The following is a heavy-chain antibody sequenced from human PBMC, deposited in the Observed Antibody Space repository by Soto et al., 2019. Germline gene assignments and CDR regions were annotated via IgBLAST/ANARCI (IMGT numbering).Heavy chain of an antibody. Sequence: QVQLVQSGAEVKKPGASVKVSCKASGYTFTSYDINWMRQATGQGLEWMGWMNPNSGNTDYAQKFQGRVTMIRNTSISTAYMELSSLRSEDTAVYYCARERSAAGAGWFDPWGQGTLVTVSS. D-gene: IGHD6-13*01. V-gene: IGHV1-8*01. CDR2: MNPNSGNT. CDR1: GYTFTSYD. CDR3: ARERSAAGAGWFDP. J-gene: IGHJ5*02.